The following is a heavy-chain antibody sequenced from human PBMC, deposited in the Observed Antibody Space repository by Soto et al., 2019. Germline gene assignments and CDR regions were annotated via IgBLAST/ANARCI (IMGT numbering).Heavy chain of an antibody. CDR2: IDTSSTKI. CDR3: ASHYDMWSGYLSPVDY. V-gene: IGHV3-11*01. Sequence: QVQLVESGGDLVKRGGSLRLSCAASGYTFSDYYMSWIRQAPGKGLEWISYIDTSSTKIYYADSVKGRFNISRDNAKNSIYLEMNSLRDEDTAVYYCASHYDMWSGYLSPVDYWGQGTLVTVSS. CDR1: GYTFSDYY. J-gene: IGHJ4*02. D-gene: IGHD3-3*01.